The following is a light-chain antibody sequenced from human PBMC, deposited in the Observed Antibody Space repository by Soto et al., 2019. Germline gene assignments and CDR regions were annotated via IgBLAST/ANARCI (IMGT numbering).Light chain of an antibody. CDR2: EVG. CDR3: STYTSGSTVDV. Sequence: SAPTHLASASETPVHTISLTCTDSSSGVCDYNYVSWYQQHPGKAPKLKIYEVGNRPSVVSKRFSASKSGNTASLTISRLQAEDEADYYCSTYTSGSTVDVCGGGTKGTV. V-gene: IGLV2-14*01. J-gene: IGLJ1*01. CDR1: SSGVCDYNY.